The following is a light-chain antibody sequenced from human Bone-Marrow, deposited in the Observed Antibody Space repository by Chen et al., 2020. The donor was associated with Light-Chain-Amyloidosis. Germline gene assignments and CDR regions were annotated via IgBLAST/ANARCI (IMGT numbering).Light chain of an antibody. J-gene: IGKJ1*01. CDR3: MQGTHWT. CDR1: QSLVHSNGNTY. CDR2: KVS. V-gene: IGKV2-30*02. Sequence: DFVMTQSPLSLPVTLGQPASISCRSNQSLVHSNGNTYLNWFQQRPGQSPRRLIYKVSNRDSGVPDRVSGRGSGTDFTLKISRVEAEDVGVYYCMQGTHWTFGQGTKVEIK.